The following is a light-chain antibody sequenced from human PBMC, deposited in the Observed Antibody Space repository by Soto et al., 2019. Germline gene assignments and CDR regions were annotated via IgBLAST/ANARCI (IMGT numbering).Light chain of an antibody. CDR2: GAS. J-gene: IGKJ1*01. V-gene: IGKV3-15*01. CDR3: QQYNEWPLWT. Sequence: ENVLTQSPATLSLSPGERATLSCRASQTISSNLAWYQQKPGQAPRLLIYGASTRATGIPARFSGSGSGTEFTLTISSLQSEDLAVYYCQQYNEWPLWTFGQGTKVDIK. CDR1: QTISSN.